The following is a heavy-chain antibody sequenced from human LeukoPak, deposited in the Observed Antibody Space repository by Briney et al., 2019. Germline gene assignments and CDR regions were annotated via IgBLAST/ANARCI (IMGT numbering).Heavy chain of an antibody. V-gene: IGHV3-74*01. CDR1: GFTFSNYW. D-gene: IGHD2-2*01. Sequence: GGSLRLSCAASGFTFSNYWMHWVRQAPGKGLVWVSRIDTDGTTTTYADSVKGRYTISRDNAKNTLYPQMNSLRAEGTAVYHCVRAHCSTISCHFDYWGQGTLVTVSS. J-gene: IGHJ4*02. CDR3: VRAHCSTISCHFDY. CDR2: IDTDGTTT.